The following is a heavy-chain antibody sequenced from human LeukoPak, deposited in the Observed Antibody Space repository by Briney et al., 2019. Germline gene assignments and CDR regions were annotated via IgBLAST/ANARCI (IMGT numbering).Heavy chain of an antibody. J-gene: IGHJ1*01. CDR2: IYYTGST. CDR3: ARHDYYCESRLQH. V-gene: IGHV4-39*01. D-gene: IGHD3-22*01. CDR1: GGSISSSNYY. Sequence: SETLSLTCTASGGSISSSNYYWGWVRQPPGKGLEWIGSIYYTGSTYYNPSLKSRVTISVDTSKNQFSLKLSSVTAADTAVYYCARHDYYCESRLQHWGQGTLVTVSS.